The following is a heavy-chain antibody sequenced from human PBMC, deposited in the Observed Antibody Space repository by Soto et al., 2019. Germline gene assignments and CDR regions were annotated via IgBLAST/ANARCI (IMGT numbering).Heavy chain of an antibody. D-gene: IGHD2-15*01. V-gene: IGHV4-31*03. Sequence: QVQLQESGPGLVKPSQNLSLTCTVSGGSIRSGGYYWSWIRQHPGKGLEWIGYIYYSGSTYYNLSLKSRVTISADTSTNQCSLKLSSVTAADTAVYYCARAWSGRFDPWGQGTLVTVSS. J-gene: IGHJ5*02. CDR1: GGSIRSGGYY. CDR2: IYYSGST. CDR3: ARAWSGRFDP.